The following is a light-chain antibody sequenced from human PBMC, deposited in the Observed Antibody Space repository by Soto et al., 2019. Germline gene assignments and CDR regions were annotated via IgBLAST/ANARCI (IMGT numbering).Light chain of an antibody. V-gene: IGKV1-39*01. CDR3: QQSYNTPT. CDR2: AAS. CDR1: QNIVIY. J-gene: IGKJ1*01. Sequence: DIQLTQFPSSLSAFVGDRVTIACRASQNIVIYINWYQHKPGRAPKLLISAASNLQGGVPSRFSGSGSGTDFTLTISSLQPEDLATYYCQQSYNTPTFGQGTKVEIK.